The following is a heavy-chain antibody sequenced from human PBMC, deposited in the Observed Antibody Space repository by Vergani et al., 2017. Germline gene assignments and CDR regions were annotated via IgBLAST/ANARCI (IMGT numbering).Heavy chain of an antibody. CDR2: MDYNGRA. V-gene: IGHV4-39*01. Sequence: QVQLHESGPGLVKPSQTLSLTCTVSGGSITSGSYYWGWIRQPPGKGLEWIGSMDYNGRAYYTPSLRRRVAISIDTSKMQFSLKLYSLTAADTAIYYCARHVTQDYYNDSDYFDYWGQGILVTVSS. J-gene: IGHJ4*02. D-gene: IGHD3-22*01. CDR3: ARHVTQDYYNDSDYFDY. CDR1: GGSITSGSYY.